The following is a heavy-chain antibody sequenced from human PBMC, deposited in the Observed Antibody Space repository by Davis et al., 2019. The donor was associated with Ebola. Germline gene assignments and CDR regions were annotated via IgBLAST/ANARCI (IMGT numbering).Heavy chain of an antibody. Sequence: GGSLRLSCPAPGFTFSSYAMSWVRQAPGKGLEWVSSVSDNGGNTYYADSGKGRLTISRDNSKNTLYLQMISLRVEDTAVYYCAKTRLEIMALDYWGQGTLVIVSS. J-gene: IGHJ4*02. D-gene: IGHD3-16*01. CDR3: AKTRLEIMALDY. CDR1: GFTFSSYA. V-gene: IGHV3-23*01. CDR2: VSDNGGNT.